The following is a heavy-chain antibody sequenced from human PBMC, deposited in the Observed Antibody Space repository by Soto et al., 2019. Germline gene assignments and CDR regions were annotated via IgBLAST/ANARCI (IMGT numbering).Heavy chain of an antibody. CDR1: GGSFNNYA. CDR3: ATRSSGSFHFDL. Sequence: QVQLVQSGAEVKKPGSSVKVSCKASGGSFNNYAISWVRQAPGQGLEWMGGIIPVFGTPNYAQKFQGRLTIIAGEYTTTAYMELSSLRTEDTALYYCATRSSGSFHFDLWGQGTLVSVSS. V-gene: IGHV1-69*01. CDR2: IIPVFGTP. D-gene: IGHD1-26*01. J-gene: IGHJ4*02.